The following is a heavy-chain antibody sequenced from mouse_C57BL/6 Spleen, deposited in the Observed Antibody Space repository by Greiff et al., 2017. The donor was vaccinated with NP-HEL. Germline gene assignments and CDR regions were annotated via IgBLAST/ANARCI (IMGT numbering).Heavy chain of an antibody. CDR1: GFTFSDYG. CDR3: ARQDSSGYYAMDY. CDR2: ISNLAYSI. V-gene: IGHV5-15*01. J-gene: IGHJ4*01. D-gene: IGHD3-2*02. Sequence: EVKLVESGGGLVQPGGSLKLSCAASGFTFSDYGMAWVRQAPRKGPEWVAFISNLAYSIYYAGTVTGRFTISRENAKNTLYLEMSSLRSEDTAMYYCARQDSSGYYAMDYWGQGTSVTVSS.